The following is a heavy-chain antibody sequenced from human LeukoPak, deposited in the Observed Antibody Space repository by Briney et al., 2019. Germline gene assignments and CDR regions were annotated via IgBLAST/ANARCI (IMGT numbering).Heavy chain of an antibody. CDR3: AREFDGSASGAGY. D-gene: IGHD1-26*01. Sequence: GGSLRLXCAASGFTFDDYGMSWVRQAPGKELEWVSGINWNGGSTGYADSVKGRFTVSRDNAKRSLYLQMNSLRADDTAVYYCAREFDGSASGAGYWGQGTLVTVSS. V-gene: IGHV3-20*04. J-gene: IGHJ4*02. CDR1: GFTFDDYG. CDR2: INWNGGST.